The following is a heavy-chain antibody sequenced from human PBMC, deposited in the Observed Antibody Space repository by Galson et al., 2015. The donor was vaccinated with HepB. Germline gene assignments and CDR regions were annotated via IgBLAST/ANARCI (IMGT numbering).Heavy chain of an antibody. V-gene: IGHV3-23*01. D-gene: IGHD2-15*01. CDR3: ASGFPDGRSGGSSLNR. Sequence: SLRLSCAASGFTLSTYAMSWVRQAPGKGLEWVSVISSHDGSTYYADSVKGRFTISRDNSKSTLYVAMNSLRDEDTAVYYCASGFPDGRSGGSSLNRWGQGTLVTVSS. CDR2: ISSHDGST. CDR1: GFTLSTYA. J-gene: IGHJ5*02.